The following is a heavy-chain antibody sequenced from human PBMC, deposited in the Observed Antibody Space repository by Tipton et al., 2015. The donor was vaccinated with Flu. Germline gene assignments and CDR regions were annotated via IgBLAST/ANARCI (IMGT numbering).Heavy chain of an antibody. CDR3: ARGGVELRYDFDY. CDR2: ISSSSSTI. Sequence: SLRLSCAASGFTFSSYSMNWVRQAPGKGLEWVSYISSSSSTIYYADSVKGRFTISRDNAKNSLYLQMNSLRAEDTAVYYCARGGVELRYDFDYWGQGTLVTVSS. J-gene: IGHJ4*02. D-gene: IGHD1-7*01. CDR1: GFTFSSYS. V-gene: IGHV3-48*04.